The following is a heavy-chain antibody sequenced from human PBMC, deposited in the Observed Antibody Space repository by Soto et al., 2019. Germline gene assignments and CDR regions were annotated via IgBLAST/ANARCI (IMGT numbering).Heavy chain of an antibody. J-gene: IGHJ4*02. Sequence: ASVKVSCKASGYTFTSYAMHWVRQAPGQRLEWMGWINAGNGNTKYSQKFQGRVTITRDTSASTAYMELSSLRSEDTAVYYCARDLGLQQLVLPAFDYWGQGTLVTVSS. V-gene: IGHV1-3*01. CDR3: ARDLGLQQLVLPAFDY. CDR1: GYTFTSYA. CDR2: INAGNGNT. D-gene: IGHD6-13*01.